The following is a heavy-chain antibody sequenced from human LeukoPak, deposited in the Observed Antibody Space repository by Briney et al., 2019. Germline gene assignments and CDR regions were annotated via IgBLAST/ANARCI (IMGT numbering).Heavy chain of an antibody. D-gene: IGHD6-13*01. CDR2: INYSGST. V-gene: IGHV4-59*08. CDR1: GGSISSYY. J-gene: IGHJ4*02. CDR3: ARWAFYSGSWYYDY. Sequence: SETLSLTCTVSGGSISSYYWSWIRQPPGKGLEWVGYINYSGSTDYNPSLRGRVTMSVDTSKNQFSLKVSSVTATDTAVYYCARWAFYSGSWYYDYWGQGTLVTVSS.